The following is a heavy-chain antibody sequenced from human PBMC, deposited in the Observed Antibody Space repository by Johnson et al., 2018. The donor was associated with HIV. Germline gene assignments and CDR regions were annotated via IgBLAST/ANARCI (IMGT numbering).Heavy chain of an antibody. Sequence: QVQLVESGGGVVQPGRSLRLSCAASGFTFSSYAMHWVRQAPGKGLEWVAVISYDGSNKYYADSVKGRFTISRDNSKNTLYLQMNSLRAEYTAVYYCASSAFDIWGQGTMVTVSS. J-gene: IGHJ3*02. CDR3: ASSAFDI. V-gene: IGHV3-30*04. CDR1: GFTFSSYA. CDR2: ISYDGSNK.